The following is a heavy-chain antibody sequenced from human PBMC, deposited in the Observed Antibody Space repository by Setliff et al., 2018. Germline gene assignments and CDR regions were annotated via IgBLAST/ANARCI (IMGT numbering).Heavy chain of an antibody. CDR1: GGSISPYF. Sequence: SETLSLTCTVSGGSISPYFWSWIRQPPGKGLEWIGYIYHNGNTNFDPSLKTRVTMSVDPSKNQFALNLRSVTAADTAVYYCVRDRTAYSYGLDVWAQGTTVTVSS. J-gene: IGHJ6*02. D-gene: IGHD5-18*01. CDR2: IYHNGNT. CDR3: VRDRTAYSYGLDV. V-gene: IGHV4-59*01.